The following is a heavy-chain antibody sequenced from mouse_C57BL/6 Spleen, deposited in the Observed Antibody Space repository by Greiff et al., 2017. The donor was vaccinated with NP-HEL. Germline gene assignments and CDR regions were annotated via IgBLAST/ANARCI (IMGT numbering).Heavy chain of an antibody. Sequence: VQLKESGPGLVKPSQSLSLTCSVTGYSITSGYYWNWIRQFPGNKLEWMGYISYDGSNNYNPSLKNRISITRDTSKNQFFLKLNSVTTEDTATYYCARERNYGSSPKFDYWGQGTTLTVSS. CDR1: GYSITSGYY. D-gene: IGHD1-1*01. CDR3: ARERNYGSSPKFDY. J-gene: IGHJ2*01. V-gene: IGHV3-6*01. CDR2: ISYDGSN.